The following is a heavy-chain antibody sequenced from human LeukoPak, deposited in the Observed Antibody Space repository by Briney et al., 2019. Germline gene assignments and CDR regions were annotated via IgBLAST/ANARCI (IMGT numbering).Heavy chain of an antibody. CDR3: ARGLVVPSATT. CDR2: IYNNGNA. D-gene: IGHD2-2*01. J-gene: IGHJ3*01. CDR1: GGSISSGGDF. Sequence: PSETLSLTCTVSGGSISSGGDFWTWIRHLPGKGLEWIGYIYNNGNAYYNPSLKSRVTISVDTSRNQFSLKLSAVTAADTAVYHCARGLVVPSATTWGQGTTVTVSS. V-gene: IGHV4-31*03.